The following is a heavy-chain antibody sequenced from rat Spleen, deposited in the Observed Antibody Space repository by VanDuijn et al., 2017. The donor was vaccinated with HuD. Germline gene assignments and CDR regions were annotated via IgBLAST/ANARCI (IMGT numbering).Heavy chain of an antibody. CDR2: INSPGTT. CDR1: AHSITSSHR. J-gene: IGHJ2*01. Sequence: EVQLQESGPGLVKPSQSLPLTCSVTAHSITSSHRWNWIRKFPGNKLEWMGYINSPGTTNNNPSLKSRISITGDTSKNKFFLQENSVTTEDTATYYGESLYSSYSLYYFDYWGQGVMVTVSS. D-gene: IGHD1-2*01. CDR3: ESLYSSYSLYYFDY. V-gene: IGHV3-3*01.